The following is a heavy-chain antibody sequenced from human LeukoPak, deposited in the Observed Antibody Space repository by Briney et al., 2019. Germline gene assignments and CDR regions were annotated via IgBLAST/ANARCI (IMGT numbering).Heavy chain of an antibody. J-gene: IGHJ4*02. D-gene: IGHD1-26*01. CDR2: ITDTGGST. CDR3: AKYYSGSPWYFDY. V-gene: IGHV3-23*01. Sequence: GGSLRLSCAASGFTFNNYAMSWVRQDPGKALAPLSSITDTGGSTYYADSVKGRFTISRDTSKNTLYLQMNSLRAEDTAVYYCAKYYSGSPWYFDYWGQGTLVTVSS. CDR1: GFTFNNYA.